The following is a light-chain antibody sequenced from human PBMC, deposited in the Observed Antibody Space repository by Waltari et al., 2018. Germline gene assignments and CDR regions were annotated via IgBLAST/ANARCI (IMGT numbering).Light chain of an antibody. Sequence: SYMLTQPPSVSVAPGQTARITCGVDDSVERSVHWCQQRPGQAPVSVIYYDTDRPSGTPDRFSGSHSGDTATLIISRVEAGDEADYYCQVWDSSRHHVIYGGGTRLTVL. CDR3: QVWDSSRHHVI. CDR1: DSVERS. J-gene: IGLJ2*01. CDR2: YDT. V-gene: IGLV3-21*04.